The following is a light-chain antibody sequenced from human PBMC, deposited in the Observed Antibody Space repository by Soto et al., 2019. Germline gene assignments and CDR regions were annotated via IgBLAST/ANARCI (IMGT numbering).Light chain of an antibody. V-gene: IGLV1-40*01. CDR1: SSNIGAGYD. Sequence: QSVLTQPPSVSGAPGQRVTISCTRSSSNIGAGYDVHWYQQLPGTAPKLLIYGNNNRPSGVPDRFSGSKSGTSASLAITGLQAEDEADYYCQSYDSSLISYVFGTGTKLTVL. J-gene: IGLJ1*01. CDR2: GNN. CDR3: QSYDSSLISYV.